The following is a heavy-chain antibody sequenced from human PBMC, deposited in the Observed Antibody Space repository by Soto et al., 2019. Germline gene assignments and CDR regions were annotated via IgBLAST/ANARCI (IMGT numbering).Heavy chain of an antibody. Sequence: QVQLVESGGGVVQPGRSLKLSCAASGFTFSNYAIHWVRQAPGKGLEWVAVIASDGKAKRYADSVKGRLTISRDNSKNTVYLQMNSLRGEDTAVYYCAKDGAIAAADYFFDYWGQGSLVTVSS. D-gene: IGHD6-13*01. J-gene: IGHJ4*02. CDR1: GFTFSNYA. CDR3: AKDGAIAAADYFFDY. V-gene: IGHV3-30*18. CDR2: IASDGKAK.